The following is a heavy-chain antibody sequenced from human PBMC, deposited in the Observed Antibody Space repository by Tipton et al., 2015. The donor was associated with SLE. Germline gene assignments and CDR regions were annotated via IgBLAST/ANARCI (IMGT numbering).Heavy chain of an antibody. D-gene: IGHD6-13*01. CDR3: ARDISGYSGSWFYAYAATDA. CDR2: INHSGST. V-gene: IGHV4-34*01. J-gene: IGHJ6*02. Sequence: TLSLTCAVYGGSFSGYSWSWIRQPPGKGLEWIGEINHSGSTNYNPSLKSRVTISLDTSKNQFSLKLTSVTTADTAVYHCARDISGYSGSWFYAYAATDAWGQGTTVTGSS. CDR1: GGSFSGYS.